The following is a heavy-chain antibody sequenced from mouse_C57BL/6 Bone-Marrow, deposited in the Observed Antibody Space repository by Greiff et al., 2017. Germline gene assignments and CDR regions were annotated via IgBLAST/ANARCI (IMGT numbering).Heavy chain of an antibody. Sequence: QVQLQQSGAELARPGASVKLSCKASGYTFTSSGISWVKQRTGQGLEWIGEIYPRSVNTYYNEKFKGKATLTADKSSSTAYMELRSLTSEDSAVYFCAKERLIYYFDNWGQGTTLTVSS. CDR1: GYTFTSSG. V-gene: IGHV1-81*01. CDR2: IYPRSVNT. D-gene: IGHD3-2*02. CDR3: AKERLIYYFDN. J-gene: IGHJ2*01.